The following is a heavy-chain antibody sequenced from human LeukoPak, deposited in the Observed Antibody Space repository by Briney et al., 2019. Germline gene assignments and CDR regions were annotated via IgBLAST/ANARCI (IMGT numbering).Heavy chain of an antibody. V-gene: IGHV3-11*06. CDR1: GFTFSDYY. J-gene: IGHJ6*03. CDR3: ARDPYYYYYYMDV. Sequence: GGSLRLSCAASGFTFSDYYMSWIRQAPGKGLEWVSSISSSSSYIYYADSVKGRFTISRDNAKNSLYLQMNSLRAEDTAVYYCARDPYYYYYYMDVWGKGTTVTVSS. CDR2: ISSSSSYI.